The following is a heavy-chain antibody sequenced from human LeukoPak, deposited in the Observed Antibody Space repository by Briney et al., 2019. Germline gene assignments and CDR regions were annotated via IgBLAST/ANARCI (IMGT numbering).Heavy chain of an antibody. Sequence: GGSLRLSCAASGFTFGSYWMHWVRQAPGKGLVWVSRINSDGSSTSYADSVKGRFTISRDNAKNTLYLQMNSLRAEDTAVYYCARAQVEDYFDYWGQGTLVTVSS. V-gene: IGHV3-74*01. CDR3: ARAQVEDYFDY. J-gene: IGHJ4*02. CDR1: GFTFGSYW. CDR2: INSDGSST.